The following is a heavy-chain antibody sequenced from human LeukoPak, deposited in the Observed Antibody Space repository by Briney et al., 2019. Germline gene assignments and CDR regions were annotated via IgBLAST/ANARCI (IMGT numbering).Heavy chain of an antibody. CDR2: ISGSGGST. CDR3: ARGRGRYYYYNMDV. CDR1: GFTFSSYA. V-gene: IGHV3-23*01. Sequence: PGGSLRLSCAASGFTFSSYAMSWVRQAPGKGLEWVSAISGSGGSTYYADSVKGRFTISRDNSKNTLYLQMNSLRAEDTAVYYCARGRGRYYYYNMDVWGKGTTVTVSS. J-gene: IGHJ6*04. D-gene: IGHD3-10*01.